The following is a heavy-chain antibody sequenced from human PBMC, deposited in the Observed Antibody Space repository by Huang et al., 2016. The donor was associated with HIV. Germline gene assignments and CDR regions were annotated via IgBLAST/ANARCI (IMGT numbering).Heavy chain of an antibody. Sequence: EVQLVESGGGLVQPGGSLRLSCAASGFTFSAYWMSWVRQAPGKGLEWVANIRQDESRKYYVDSVKGRFTISRDNAKNSLYLQMNSLRAEDTAVYYCATGLGSFDYWGQGSLVTVSS. D-gene: IGHD7-27*01. CDR1: GFTFSAYW. J-gene: IGHJ4*02. V-gene: IGHV3-7*01. CDR3: ATGLGSFDY. CDR2: IRQDESRK.